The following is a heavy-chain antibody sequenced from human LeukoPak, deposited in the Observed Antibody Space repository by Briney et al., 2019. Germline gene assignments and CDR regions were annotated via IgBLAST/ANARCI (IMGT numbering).Heavy chain of an antibody. V-gene: IGHV3-49*03. J-gene: IGHJ5*02. CDR1: GYTFTGYY. Sequence: SCKASGYTFTGYYMHWFRQAPGKGLQWIGFIRSSGTTQYAASVKGRFTISRDDSKSIAYLQMNSLKTEDTAVYYCTRDRFYVWFDPWGQGTLVTVSS. D-gene: IGHD3-16*01. CDR3: TRDRFYVWFDP. CDR2: IRSSGTT.